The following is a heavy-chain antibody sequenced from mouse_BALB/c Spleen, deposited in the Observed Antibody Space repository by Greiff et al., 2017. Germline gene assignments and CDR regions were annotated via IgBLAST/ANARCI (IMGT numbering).Heavy chain of an antibody. CDR1: GFTFSSYA. CDR2: ISSGGST. J-gene: IGHJ4*01. V-gene: IGHV5-6-5*01. D-gene: IGHD2-14*01. CDR3: ARGYYRYGNYYAMDY. Sequence: EVKVVESGGGLVKPGGSLKLSCAASGFTFSSYAMSWVRQTPEKRLEWVASISSGGSTYYPDSVKGRFTISRDNARNILYLQMSSLRSEDTAMYYCARGYYRYGNYYAMDYWGQGTSVTVSS.